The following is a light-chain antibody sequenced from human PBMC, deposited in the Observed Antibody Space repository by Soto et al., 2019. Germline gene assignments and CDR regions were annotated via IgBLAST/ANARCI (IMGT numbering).Light chain of an antibody. J-gene: IGKJ5*01. CDR3: QQYNTYSDT. V-gene: IGKV1-5*01. CDR2: GAS. Sequence: DVQMTQSPSTLSASVGDRVTITCRASQNIVNWLAWYQQRPGKPPKILIYGASTLESGVPSRFSGSGSGTEFTLTITDLQPGDFATYFCQQYNTYSDTFGQGTRLDNK. CDR1: QNIVNW.